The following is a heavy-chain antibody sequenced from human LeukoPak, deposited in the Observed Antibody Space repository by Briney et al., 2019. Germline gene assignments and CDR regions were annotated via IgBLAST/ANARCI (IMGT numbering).Heavy chain of an antibody. D-gene: IGHD3-3*01. Sequence: SETLSLTCTVSGGSISSYYWSWIRQPPGKGLEWIGYIYYSGSTNYNPSLKSRVTISVDTSKNQFSLKLNSVTAADTAVYYCARMYYDFWSGYRKGDYYYGMDVWGQGTTVTVSS. CDR3: ARMYYDFWSGYRKGDYYYGMDV. CDR2: IYYSGST. J-gene: IGHJ6*02. V-gene: IGHV4-59*01. CDR1: GGSISSYY.